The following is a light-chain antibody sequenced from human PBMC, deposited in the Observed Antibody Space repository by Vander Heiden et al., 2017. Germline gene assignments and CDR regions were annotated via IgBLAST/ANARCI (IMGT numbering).Light chain of an antibody. Sequence: SYELTQPPSVSVSTGQTARITCSGDALPKQYAYWYQQKPGQAPVLVIYKDSERPSGIPERFSGSSSGTTVTLTISGVQAEDEADYYCQSADSSGTYNVVFGGGTKLTVL. V-gene: IGLV3-25*03. CDR1: ALPKQY. CDR2: KDS. CDR3: QSADSSGTYNVV. J-gene: IGLJ2*01.